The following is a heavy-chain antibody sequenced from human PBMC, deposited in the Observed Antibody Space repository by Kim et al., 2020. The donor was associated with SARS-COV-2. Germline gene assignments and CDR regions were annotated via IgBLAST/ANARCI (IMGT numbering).Heavy chain of an antibody. D-gene: IGHD6-13*01. CDR2: IYYSGST. CDR3: ARAPGIAAAGTGRGGYYYYGMDV. Sequence: SETLSLTCTVSGGSISSYYWSWIRQPPGKGLEWIGYIYYSGSTNYNPSLKSRVTISVDTSKNQFSLKLSSVTAADTAVYYCARAPGIAAAGTGRGGYYYYGMDVWGQGATVTVSS. J-gene: IGHJ6*02. V-gene: IGHV4-59*01. CDR1: GGSISSYY.